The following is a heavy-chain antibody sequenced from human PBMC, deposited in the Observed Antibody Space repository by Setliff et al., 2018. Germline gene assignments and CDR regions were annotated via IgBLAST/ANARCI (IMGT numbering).Heavy chain of an antibody. Sequence: GASVKVSCKASGYTFISYGISWVRQAPGQGLEWMGWISAYNGNTNYAQKLQGRVTMTTDTSTSKAYMELRSLRSDDTAVYYCARVLFHCSSTSCYLDAFDIWGQGTMVTVSS. CDR1: GYTFISYG. CDR3: ARVLFHCSSTSCYLDAFDI. CDR2: ISAYNGNT. J-gene: IGHJ3*02. V-gene: IGHV1-18*01. D-gene: IGHD2-2*01.